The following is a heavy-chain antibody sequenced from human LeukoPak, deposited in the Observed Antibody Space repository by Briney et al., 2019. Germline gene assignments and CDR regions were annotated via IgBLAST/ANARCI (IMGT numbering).Heavy chain of an antibody. Sequence: GGSLRLSCAASGFTFDDYGMSWVRQAPGKGLELVSGINWNGGSTGYADSVKGRFTISRDNAKNSLYLQMNSLRAEDTALYYCARGDSSWYGLPYYFDYWGQGTLVTVSS. CDR2: INWNGGST. CDR1: GFTFDDYG. CDR3: ARGDSSWYGLPYYFDY. V-gene: IGHV3-20*04. D-gene: IGHD6-13*01. J-gene: IGHJ4*02.